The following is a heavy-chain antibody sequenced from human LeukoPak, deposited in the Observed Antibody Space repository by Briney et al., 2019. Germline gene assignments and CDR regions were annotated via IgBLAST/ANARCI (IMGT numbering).Heavy chain of an antibody. Sequence: GGSLRLSCAASGFTFSSYSMNWVRQAPGKGLEWVSVISGSGGSTYYADSVKGRFTISRDNPKNTLYLQMNSLRAEDTAVYYCAKVPTAILTLPLYYFDYWGQGTLVTVSS. CDR3: AKVPTAILTLPLYYFDY. D-gene: IGHD2-2*02. CDR2: ISGSGGST. V-gene: IGHV3-23*01. J-gene: IGHJ4*02. CDR1: GFTFSSYS.